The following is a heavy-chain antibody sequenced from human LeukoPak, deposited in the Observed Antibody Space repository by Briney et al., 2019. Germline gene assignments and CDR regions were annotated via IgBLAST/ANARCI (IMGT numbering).Heavy chain of an antibody. CDR2: ISYSGST. V-gene: IGHV4-39*01. D-gene: IGHD2/OR15-2a*01. Sequence: PSETLSLTCTVSGGSINSSSYQWGWIRQPPGKGLEWIGSISYSGSTYYKPSLKSRVTVSVDTSKNQFSLKLSSVTAADTAVYFCARIPIVIVSAYFDSWGQGTLVTVSS. CDR1: GGSINSSSYQ. J-gene: IGHJ4*02. CDR3: ARIPIVIVSAYFDS.